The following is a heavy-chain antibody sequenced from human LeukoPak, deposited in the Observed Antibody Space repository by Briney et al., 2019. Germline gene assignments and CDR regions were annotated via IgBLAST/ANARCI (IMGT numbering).Heavy chain of an antibody. D-gene: IGHD5-12*01. CDR2: IYYSGSA. J-gene: IGHJ2*01. V-gene: IGHV4-59*01. Sequence: SETLSLTCTVSGGSISSYYWSWIRQPPGKGLEWIGYIYYSGSANYNPSLKSRVTISVDTSKNQFSLKLSSVTAADTAVYYCAKDRGYDWEAGWFDLWGRGTLVTVSS. CDR1: GGSISSYY. CDR3: AKDRGYDWEAGWFDL.